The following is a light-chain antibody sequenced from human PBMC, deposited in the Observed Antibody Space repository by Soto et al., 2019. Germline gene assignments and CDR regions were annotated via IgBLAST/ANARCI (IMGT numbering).Light chain of an antibody. J-gene: IGKJ5*01. V-gene: IGKV3-15*01. CDR2: ETT. Sequence: ERVMTQSPATLSVSPGERATLSCRASQFVSSNLAWYQQKPGQAPRLLIYETTTRASGVPGRFSGSGSGTEFTLTVSGLQSEDVAVYYCQQYNSWPPITFGQGTRLEI. CDR3: QQYNSWPPIT. CDR1: QFVSSN.